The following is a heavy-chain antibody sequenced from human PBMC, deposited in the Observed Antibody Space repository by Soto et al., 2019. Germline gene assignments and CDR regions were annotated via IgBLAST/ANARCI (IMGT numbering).Heavy chain of an antibody. CDR1: GFTFSSYW. Sequence: EVQLVESGGGLVQPGGSLRLSCAASGFTFSSYWMHWVRQAPGKGLVWVSRINSDGSSTSYADSVKGRFTISRDNAKNTLYPQMNSLRAEDTAVYYCARDLEILWFGAPEYYFAYWGQGTLVTVSS. D-gene: IGHD3-10*01. V-gene: IGHV3-74*01. CDR3: ARDLEILWFGAPEYYFAY. J-gene: IGHJ4*02. CDR2: INSDGSST.